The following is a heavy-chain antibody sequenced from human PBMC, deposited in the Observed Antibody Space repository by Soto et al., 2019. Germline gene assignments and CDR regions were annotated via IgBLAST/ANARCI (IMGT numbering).Heavy chain of an antibody. CDR1: GGTFSSYA. J-gene: IGHJ4*02. D-gene: IGHD3-22*01. V-gene: IGHV1-69*13. Sequence: WASVKVSCKASGGTFSSYAISWVRQAPGQGLEWMGGIIPIFGTANYAQKFQGRVTITADESTSTAYMELSSLRSEDTAVYYCARAHLYYYDSSGYSNFDYWGQGTLVTVSS. CDR3: ARAHLYYYDSSGYSNFDY. CDR2: IIPIFGTA.